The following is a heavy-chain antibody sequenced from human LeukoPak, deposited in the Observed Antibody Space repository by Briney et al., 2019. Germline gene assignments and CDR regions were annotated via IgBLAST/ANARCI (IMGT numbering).Heavy chain of an antibody. CDR3: ARVGGYEASVAFDI. V-gene: IGHV4-59*01. D-gene: IGHD5-12*01. CDR2: IYYSGST. J-gene: IGHJ3*02. CDR1: GGSISSYY. Sequence: NASETLSLTCTVSGGSISSYYWSWIRQPPGKGLEWIGYIYYSGSTNYNPSLKSRVTISVDTSKNQFSLKLSSVTAADTAVYYCARVGGYEASVAFDIWGQGTMVTVSS.